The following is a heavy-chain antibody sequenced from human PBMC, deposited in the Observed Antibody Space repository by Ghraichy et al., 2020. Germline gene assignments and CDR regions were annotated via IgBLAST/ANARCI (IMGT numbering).Heavy chain of an antibody. Sequence: GSLRLSCAASGFSFSGYDMHWVRQAPGKGLEWVGVVSYDGSNQNYGDSVKGRFTVSRDNSKNTLYLQMSGLSAEDTAVYYCAKEFYYGAGSPFDYWGQGTLVTVSS. CDR3: AKEFYYGAGSPFDY. CDR1: GFSFSGYD. CDR2: VSYDGSNQ. D-gene: IGHD3-10*01. J-gene: IGHJ4*02. V-gene: IGHV3-30*18.